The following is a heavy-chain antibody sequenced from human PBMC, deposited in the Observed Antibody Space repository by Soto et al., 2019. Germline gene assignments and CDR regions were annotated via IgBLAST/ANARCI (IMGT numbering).Heavy chain of an antibody. D-gene: IGHD2-15*01. CDR1: GFTFDDYA. J-gene: IGHJ3*02. V-gene: IGHV3-9*01. CDR2: ISWNSGSI. Sequence: EVQLVESGGGLVQPGRSLRLSCAASGFTFDDYAMHWVRQAPGKGLEWVSGISWNSGSIGYADSVKGRFTISRDNAKNSLYLQTNSLRAEDTALYYCAKSGVAARSLTYAFDIWGQGTMVTVSS. CDR3: AKSGVAARSLTYAFDI.